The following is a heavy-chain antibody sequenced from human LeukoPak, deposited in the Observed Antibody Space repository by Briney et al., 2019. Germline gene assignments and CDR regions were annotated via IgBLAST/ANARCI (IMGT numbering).Heavy chain of an antibody. J-gene: IGHJ5*02. CDR3: ATDGAGFDT. Sequence: GGSLRLSCAASGFTFNDYYMSWIRQAPGKGLEWLSYINIGGTNTHYADSVKGRFTIPRDNAKKSLYLEMNNLRAEDTAVYYCATDGAGFDTWGQGVLVTVSS. CDR2: INIGGTNT. V-gene: IGHV3-11*01. CDR1: GFTFNDYY.